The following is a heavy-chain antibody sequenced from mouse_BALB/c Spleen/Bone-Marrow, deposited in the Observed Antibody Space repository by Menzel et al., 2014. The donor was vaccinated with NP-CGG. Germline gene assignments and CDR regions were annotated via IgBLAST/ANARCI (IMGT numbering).Heavy chain of an antibody. CDR3: ARQSYERFAH. CDR1: GFTFSSYT. V-gene: IGHV5-12-2*01. CDR2: ISNGGGRT. D-gene: IGHD2-3*01. J-gene: IGHJ3*01. Sequence: EENMEGSGGNLVQPGGSLKLSCAASGFTFSSYTMSWVRQTPEKRLEWVAYISNGGGRTYYPDTVKGRFTISRDNATNTLYLQMSSLKSEDTAMYYCARQSYERFAHRRQCTLVPVS.